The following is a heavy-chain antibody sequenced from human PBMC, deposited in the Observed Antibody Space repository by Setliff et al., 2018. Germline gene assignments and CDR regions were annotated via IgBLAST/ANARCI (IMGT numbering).Heavy chain of an antibody. CDR3: ARESATIGEFPLYYFDK. J-gene: IGHJ4*02. Sequence: SLTLPLTCSVSGGSISSGGFYWSWIRQSAGRGLEWIGHFHTGGATDYNLSLTSRVTISLDSSKNQFSLRLSSVTAADAAVYFCARESATIGEFPLYYFDKWGQGIPVTVSS. CDR2: FHTGGAT. V-gene: IGHV4-61*09. D-gene: IGHD3-10*01. CDR1: GGSISSGGFY.